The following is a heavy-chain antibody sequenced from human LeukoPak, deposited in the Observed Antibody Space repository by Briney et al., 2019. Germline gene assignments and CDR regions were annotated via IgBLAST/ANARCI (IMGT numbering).Heavy chain of an antibody. V-gene: IGHV1-46*01. CDR2: INPSGGST. D-gene: IGHD1-7*01. CDR1: GYSFTSYY. J-gene: IGHJ4*02. CDR3: ARAYNWNYGILYYFDY. Sequence: ASVKVSCKTSGYSFTSYYKHWVRQAPGQGLEWMGIINPSGGSTSYAQKFQDTVTMTRDMSTSTVYMELSSLRSEDTAVYYCARAYNWNYGILYYFDYWGQGTLVTVSS.